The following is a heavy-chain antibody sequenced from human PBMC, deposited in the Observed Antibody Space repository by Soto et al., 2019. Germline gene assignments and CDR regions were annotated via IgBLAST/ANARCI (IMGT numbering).Heavy chain of an antibody. V-gene: IGHV3-72*01. CDR1: GFTFSNYY. J-gene: IGHJ4*02. CDR3: TVWGLGNDFGEA. D-gene: IGHD3-16*01. Sequence: EVQLVESGGGLVQPGGSLRLSCAASGFTFSNYYMDWVRQAPGKGLEWVGRSKNKADSYITEYAASVKGRFSISRDASKNSLYLQMNSLKTEDTAVYYCTVWGLGNDFGEAWGQGILVTVSS. CDR2: SKNKADSYIT.